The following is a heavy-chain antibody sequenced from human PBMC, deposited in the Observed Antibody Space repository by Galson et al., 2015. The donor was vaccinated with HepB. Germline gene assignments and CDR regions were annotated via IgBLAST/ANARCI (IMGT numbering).Heavy chain of an antibody. CDR3: ARRRKFDWFFDS. V-gene: IGHV5-51*03. Sequence: QSGAEVKKPGESLRISCEGFGSNFSTYWIGWVRQMPGKGMEWMGIIYPGDSDTRYSPSFQGQVTISADKSLSTAYLHWSGLKPSDTAMFYCARRRKFDWFFDSWGQGTLVTVSS. CDR1: GSNFSTYW. J-gene: IGHJ5*01. D-gene: IGHD3-9*01. CDR2: IYPGDSDT.